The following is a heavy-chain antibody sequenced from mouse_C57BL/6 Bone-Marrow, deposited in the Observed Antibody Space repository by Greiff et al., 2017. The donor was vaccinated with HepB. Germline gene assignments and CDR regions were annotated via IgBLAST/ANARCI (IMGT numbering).Heavy chain of an antibody. J-gene: IGHJ1*01. CDR1: GYAFTNYL. CDR3: AADSSGDVRYFDV. D-gene: IGHD3-2*02. V-gene: IGHV1-54*01. Sequence: QVHVKQSGAELVRPGTSVKVSCKASGYAFTNYLIEWVKQRPGQGLEWIGVINPGSGGTNYNEKFKGKATLTADKSSSTAYMQLSSLTSEDSAVYICAADSSGDVRYFDVWGAGTPGTASS. CDR2: INPGSGGT.